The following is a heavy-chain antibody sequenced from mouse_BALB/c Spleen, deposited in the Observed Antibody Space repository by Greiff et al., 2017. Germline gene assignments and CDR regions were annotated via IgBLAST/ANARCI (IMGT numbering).Heavy chain of an antibody. CDR1: GYTFTSYW. D-gene: IGHD2-1*01. Sequence: VQLQQSGAELAKPGASVKMSCKASGYTFTSYWMHWVKQRPGQGLEWIGYINPSTGYTEYNQKFKDKATLTADKSSSTAYMQLSSLTSEDSAVYYCARSFYYGNSYWYFDVWGAGTTVTVSS. V-gene: IGHV1-7*01. CDR3: ARSFYYGNSYWYFDV. J-gene: IGHJ1*01. CDR2: INPSTGYT.